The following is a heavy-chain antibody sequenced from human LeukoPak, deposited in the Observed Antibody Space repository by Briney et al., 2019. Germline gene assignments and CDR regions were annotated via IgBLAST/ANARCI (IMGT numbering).Heavy chain of an antibody. CDR2: ISPSGDTT. D-gene: IGHD2-21*01. J-gene: IGHJ4*02. CDR3: AKGEAIDPFDY. Sequence: GGSLRLSCAASGFTFNNYAMNWVRQAPGKGLEWVSHISPSGDTTYYADSVKGRFTISRDSSKNTVSLQMNSLRAEDTAVYYCAKGEAIDPFDYWGQGTLVTVSS. CDR1: GFTFNNYA. V-gene: IGHV3-23*01.